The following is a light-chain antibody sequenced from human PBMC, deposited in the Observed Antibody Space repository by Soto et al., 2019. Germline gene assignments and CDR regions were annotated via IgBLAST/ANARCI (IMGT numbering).Light chain of an antibody. V-gene: IGKV3-20*01. J-gene: IGKJ1*01. CDR2: GAS. CDR3: QRYDSLRT. Sequence: EIVLTQAPDTPSLSPGERATLSCRASQSLGSYLAWYQQKPGQAPRLLIYGASNRATGIPDRFSGSGSGTDFTLTITRLEPEDFAMYYCQRYDSLRTFGQGTKVDIK. CDR1: QSLGSY.